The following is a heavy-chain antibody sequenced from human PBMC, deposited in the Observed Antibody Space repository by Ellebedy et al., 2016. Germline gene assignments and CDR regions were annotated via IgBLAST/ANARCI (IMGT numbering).Heavy chain of an antibody. Sequence: GGSLRLSCAASGFSFDDYAMHWVRQAPGMGLEWVSGISWNRGSMQYADSVKGRFTISRDNAKNALYLQMKSLRTEDTAFYYCVKGSIAVIATCFDYWGQGTLVTVSS. CDR2: ISWNRGSM. CDR1: GFSFDDYA. J-gene: IGHJ4*02. CDR3: VKGSIAVIATCFDY. V-gene: IGHV3-9*01. D-gene: IGHD6-19*01.